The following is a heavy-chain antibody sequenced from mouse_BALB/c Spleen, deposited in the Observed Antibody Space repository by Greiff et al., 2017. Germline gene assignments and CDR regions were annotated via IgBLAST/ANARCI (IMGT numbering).Heavy chain of an antibody. CDR2: IDPSDSET. CDR3: ARVADYYFDY. D-gene: IGHD6-1*01. V-gene: IGHV1-69*02. J-gene: IGHJ2*01. CDR1: GYTFTSYW. Sequence: QVQLQQPGAELVKPGAPVKLSCKASGYTFTSYWMNWVKQRPGRGLEWIGRIDPSDSETHYNQKFKDKATLTVDKSSSTAYIQLSSLTSEDSAVYYCARVADYYFDYWGQGTTLTVSS.